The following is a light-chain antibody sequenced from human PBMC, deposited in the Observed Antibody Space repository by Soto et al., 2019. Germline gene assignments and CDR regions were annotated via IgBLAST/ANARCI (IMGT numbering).Light chain of an antibody. V-gene: IGLV2-8*01. CDR3: SSYAGSNTVE. CDR1: SSDVGGYNY. J-gene: IGLJ2*01. CDR2: EVS. Sequence: QSVLTQPPSASGSPGQSVTISCTGTSSDVGGYNYVSWYQQHPGKAPKLMIYEVSKRPSGVPDRFSGSKSGNTASLTVSGLQAEDEADYYCSSYAGSNTVEFGRGTKVTVL.